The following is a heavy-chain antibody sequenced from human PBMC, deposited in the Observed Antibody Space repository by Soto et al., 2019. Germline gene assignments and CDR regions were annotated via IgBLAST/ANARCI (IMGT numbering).Heavy chain of an antibody. V-gene: IGHV5-10-1*01. J-gene: IGHJ3*02. CDR3: ARPTCSSPDAFDI. CDR1: GYSFTSYW. D-gene: IGHD6-13*01. CDR2: IDPSDSYT. Sequence: GESLKISCKGSGYSFTSYWISWVRQMPGKGLEWMGRIDPSDSYTNYSPSFQGHVTISADKSISTAYLQWSSLKASDTAMYYCARPTCSSPDAFDIWGQGTMVTVSS.